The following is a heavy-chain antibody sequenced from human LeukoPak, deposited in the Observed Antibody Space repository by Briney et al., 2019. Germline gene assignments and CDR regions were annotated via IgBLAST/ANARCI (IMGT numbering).Heavy chain of an antibody. CDR1: GFTFCSYS. CDR3: ATDYYDSSGYYQNLYYFDY. D-gene: IGHD3-22*01. Sequence: PGGSLRLSCAASGFTFCSYSMNWVRQAPGKGLEWVSSISSSSSYIYYADSVKGRFTISRDNAKNSPYLQMNSLRAEDTAVYYCATDYYDSSGYYQNLYYFDYWGQGTLVTVSS. CDR2: ISSSSSYI. V-gene: IGHV3-21*01. J-gene: IGHJ4*02.